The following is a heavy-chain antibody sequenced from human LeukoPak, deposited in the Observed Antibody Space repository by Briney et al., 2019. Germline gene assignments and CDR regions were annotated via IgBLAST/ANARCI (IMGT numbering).Heavy chain of an antibody. J-gene: IGHJ4*02. CDR2: ISGSSGST. D-gene: IGHD6-19*01. Sequence: GGSLRLSCAASGFTFSSYAMSWVRQAPGKGLEWVSAISGSSGSTYYADSVKGRFTISRDNSKNTLYPQMNSLRAEDTAVYYCANHGWDASIDYWGQGTLVTVSS. V-gene: IGHV3-23*01. CDR1: GFTFSSYA. CDR3: ANHGWDASIDY.